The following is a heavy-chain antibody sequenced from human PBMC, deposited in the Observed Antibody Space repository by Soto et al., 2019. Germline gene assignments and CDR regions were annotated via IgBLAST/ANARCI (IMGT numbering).Heavy chain of an antibody. D-gene: IGHD7-27*01. J-gene: IGHJ4*02. CDR3: ARGPSGDKVDY. V-gene: IGHV4-30-4*01. CDR1: GGSISNVDYY. Sequence: QVQLQESGPGLVKPSQTLSLTCTVSGGSISNVDYYWSWIRQSPDKVLEWIGHIYNGGTTWYNPSLTSRITIPVHTSKTQFSLKLTSVTAADTAVYYCARGPSGDKVDYWSQGTLVTVSS. CDR2: IYNGGTT.